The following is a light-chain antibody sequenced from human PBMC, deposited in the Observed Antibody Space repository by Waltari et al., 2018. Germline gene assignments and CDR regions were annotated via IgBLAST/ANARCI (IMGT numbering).Light chain of an antibody. CDR1: ENVNIY. V-gene: IGKV3-11*01. Sequence: EIVLTQSPATLSLSPGDRATLSCRASENVNIYVAWYQQKPGQSPRLLIENASNRATGIPDRFSGSGSGTDFTLTISSLEPEDTAVYYCQHRFNWPPVIFGQGTRVEIK. J-gene: IGKJ5*01. CDR2: NAS. CDR3: QHRFNWPPVI.